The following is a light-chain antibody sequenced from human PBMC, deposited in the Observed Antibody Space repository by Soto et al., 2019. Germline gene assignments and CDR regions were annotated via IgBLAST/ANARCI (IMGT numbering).Light chain of an antibody. V-gene: IGKV1-9*01. CDR1: LGISGY. J-gene: IGKJ4*01. Sequence: DIQLTQSQSFLSASVGDRVTMTCRASLGISGYLAWYQQKPGKVPRLLIYSASSLQSGVPSRFSGSGSGTEFTLTISSLQPEDFASYYCQQLDRYPFTFGGGTKVEI. CDR2: SAS. CDR3: QQLDRYPFT.